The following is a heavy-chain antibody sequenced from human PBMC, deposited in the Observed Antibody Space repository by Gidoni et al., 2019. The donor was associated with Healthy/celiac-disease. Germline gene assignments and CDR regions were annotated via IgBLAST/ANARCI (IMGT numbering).Heavy chain of an antibody. CDR1: GGSFRGYY. V-gene: IGHV4-34*12. D-gene: IGHD3-3*01. CDR3: AIPFYYDFWSGYYTGLGY. J-gene: IGHJ4*02. Sequence: QVQLQQWGAGLLKPSETLSLTCAVYGGSFRGYYWSWIRQPPGKGLEWIGDIIHSGSTNYNPSLKSRVTISVDTSKNQFSLKLSSVTAADTAVYYCAIPFYYDFWSGYYTGLGYWGQGTLVTVSS. CDR2: IIHSGST.